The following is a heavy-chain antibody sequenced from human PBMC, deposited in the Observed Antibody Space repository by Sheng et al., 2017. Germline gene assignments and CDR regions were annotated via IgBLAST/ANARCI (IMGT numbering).Heavy chain of an antibody. CDR1: GGSFSGYY. CDR2: INHSGST. CDR3: ARAPEDIVVVPAAGYDP. J-gene: IGHJ5*02. D-gene: IGHD2-2*01. V-gene: IGHV4-34*01. Sequence: QVQLQQWGAGLLKPSETLSLTCAVYGGSFSGYYWSWIRQPPGKGLEWIGEINHSGSTNYNPSLKSRVTISVDTSKNQFSLKLSSVTAADTAVYYCARAPEDIVVVPAAGYDPWGQGTLGHRLL.